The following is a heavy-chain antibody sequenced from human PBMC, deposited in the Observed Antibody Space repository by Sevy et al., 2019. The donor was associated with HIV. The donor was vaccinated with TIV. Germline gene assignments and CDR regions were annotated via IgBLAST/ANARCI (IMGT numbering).Heavy chain of an antibody. Sequence: ASVKVSCKASGYTFTSYDINWVRQATGRGLEWMGWMNPNSGGAAYALNFQGRVTITRNTSISTAYMELSSLTYEDTAVYYCARGGPPGDSDHHWFDPWGQGTLVTVSS. D-gene: IGHD7-27*01. CDR1: GYTFTSYD. J-gene: IGHJ5*02. V-gene: IGHV1-8*03. CDR3: ARGGPPGDSDHHWFDP. CDR2: MNPNSGGA.